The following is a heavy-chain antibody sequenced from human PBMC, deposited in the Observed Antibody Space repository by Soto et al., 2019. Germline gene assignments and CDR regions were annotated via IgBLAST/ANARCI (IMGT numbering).Heavy chain of an antibody. CDR3: ARDKAAAGTLVEYGMDV. D-gene: IGHD6-13*01. V-gene: IGHV3-23*01. CDR1: GFTFSRYT. CDR2: INRSGGST. Sequence: PGGSLRLSCAASGFTFSRYTMSWFRQAPGKGLAWVSAINRSGGSTYYAETVKGRFTISRDNAKNSLYLQMNSLRAEDTAVYYCARDKAAAGTLVEYGMDVWGQGTTVTVS. J-gene: IGHJ6*02.